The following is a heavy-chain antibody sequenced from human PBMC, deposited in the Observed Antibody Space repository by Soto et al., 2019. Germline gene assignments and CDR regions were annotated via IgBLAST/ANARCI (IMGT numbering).Heavy chain of an antibody. J-gene: IGHJ6*02. D-gene: IGHD6-19*01. CDR2: IYSGGST. CDR1: GFTVSSNY. V-gene: IGHV3-53*01. CDR3: ARAGPYSSCWFRSNYYHYRMAV. Sequence: PGGSLRLSCAASGFTVSSNYMSWVRQAPGKGLEWVSVIYSGGSTYYADSVKGRFTISRDNSKNTLYLQMNSLRAEDTAVYYCARAGPYSSCWFRSNYYHYRMAVWGQGTTVTVSS.